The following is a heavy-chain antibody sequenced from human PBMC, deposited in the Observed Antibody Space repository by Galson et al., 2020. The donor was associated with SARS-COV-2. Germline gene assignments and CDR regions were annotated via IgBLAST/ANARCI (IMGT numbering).Heavy chain of an antibody. CDR3: AKDVGNYDHFDD. D-gene: IGHD4-4*01. J-gene: IGHJ4*02. V-gene: IGHV3-23*01. Sequence: GESLKISCAASGFTFSSYALSWVRQAPGKGLEWVSAISGSGGSPYYADPVKGRFTISRDNSKKTLYLQMNSLRAEDTAVYYCAKDVGNYDHFDDWGQGTLVSGSS. CDR2: ISGSGGSP. CDR1: GFTFSSYA.